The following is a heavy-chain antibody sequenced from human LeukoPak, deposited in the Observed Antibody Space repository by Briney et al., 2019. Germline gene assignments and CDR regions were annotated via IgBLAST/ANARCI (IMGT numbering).Heavy chain of an antibody. Sequence: GGSLRLSCAASGFTFSSYGMHWVRQAPGKGLEWVAFIRYDGSNKYYADSVKGRFTISRDNSKNTLYLQMNSLRAEDTAVYYCARAYGTPANWFDPWGQGTLVTVSS. CDR1: GFTFSSYG. CDR3: ARAYGTPANWFDP. J-gene: IGHJ5*02. CDR2: IRYDGSNK. D-gene: IGHD3-10*01. V-gene: IGHV3-30*02.